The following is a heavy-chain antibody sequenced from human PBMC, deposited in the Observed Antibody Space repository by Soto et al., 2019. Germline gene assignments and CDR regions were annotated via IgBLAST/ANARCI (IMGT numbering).Heavy chain of an antibody. J-gene: IGHJ4*02. D-gene: IGHD3-22*01. Sequence: GGSLRLSCAASGFTFSSYSMNWVRQAPGKGLEWVSYISSSSSTIYYADSVKGRFTISRDNAKNSLYLQMNSLRDEDTAVHYCARDRAVPHMIVVAHSDFDYWGQGTLVTVSS. V-gene: IGHV3-48*02. CDR2: ISSSSSTI. CDR3: ARDRAVPHMIVVAHSDFDY. CDR1: GFTFSSYS.